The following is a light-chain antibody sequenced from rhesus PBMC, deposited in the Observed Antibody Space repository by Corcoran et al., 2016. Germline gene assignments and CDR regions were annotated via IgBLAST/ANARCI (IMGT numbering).Light chain of an antibody. CDR2: RTS. CDR1: SSVSTS. CDR3: QQGNSIPFT. V-gene: IGKV3-42*01. Sequence: EIVLTQSPTSMAVSQGERVTLSCTTSSSVSTSYLHWYQQKPVFPPRLLVYRTSSLASGVPARFSGSGSGTADTLTSSSMEAEDAANYYCQQGNSIPFTFGPGTKLDIK. J-gene: IGKJ3*01.